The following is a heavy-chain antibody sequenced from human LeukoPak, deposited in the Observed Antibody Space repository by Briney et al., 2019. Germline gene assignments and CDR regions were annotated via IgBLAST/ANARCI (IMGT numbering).Heavy chain of an antibody. CDR2: INPNSGGT. Sequence: AASVKVSCKASGYTFTGYYMHWVRQAPGQGLEWMGWINPNSGGTNYAQKFQGWVTMTRDTSISTAYMELSSLRSEDTAVYYCARARLYYYDSSGYYEVSYYYYGMDVWGQGTTVTVSS. V-gene: IGHV1-2*04. D-gene: IGHD3-22*01. CDR1: GYTFTGYY. J-gene: IGHJ6*02. CDR3: ARARLYYYDSSGYYEVSYYYYGMDV.